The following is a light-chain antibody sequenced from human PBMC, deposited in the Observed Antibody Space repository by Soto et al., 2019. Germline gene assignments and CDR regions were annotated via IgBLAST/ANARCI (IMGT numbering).Light chain of an antibody. Sequence: QSLLTQPASVSGSLGQSITISCFGRNTDVGQGKSVSWYQQGPGKAPKLLIFEVTNRPSGISSRFSGSRSGNTASLTISGLQPDDEGDYYCVSYTDTDTLVFGTGTKVTVL. CDR3: VSYTDTDTLV. CDR1: NTDVGQGKS. J-gene: IGLJ1*01. V-gene: IGLV2-14*01. CDR2: EVT.